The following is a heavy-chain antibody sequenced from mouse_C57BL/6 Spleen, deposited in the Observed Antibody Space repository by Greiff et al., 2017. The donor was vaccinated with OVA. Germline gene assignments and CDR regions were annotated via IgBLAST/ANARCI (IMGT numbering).Heavy chain of an antibody. CDR2: INPSNGGT. CDR3: ARGRLYYGSSSWYFDV. Sequence: VQLQQPGTELVKPGASVKLSCKASGYTFTSYWMHWVKQRPGQGLEWIGNINPSNGGTNYNEKFKSKATLTVDKSSSTAYMQLSSLTSEDSAVYYCARGRLYYGSSSWYFDVWGTGTTVTVSS. CDR1: GYTFTSYW. J-gene: IGHJ1*03. D-gene: IGHD1-1*01. V-gene: IGHV1-53*01.